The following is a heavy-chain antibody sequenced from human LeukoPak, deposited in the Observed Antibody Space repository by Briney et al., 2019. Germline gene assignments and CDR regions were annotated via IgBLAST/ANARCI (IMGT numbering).Heavy chain of an antibody. J-gene: IGHJ3*02. CDR2: INHSGST. CDR3: ARASRGYRNSFDI. Sequence: SETLSLTCAVYGGSFSGYYWSWIRQPPGKGLEWIGEINHSGSTNYTPSLKSRVTISVDTSKNQFSLKLSSVTAADTAVYYCARASRGYRNSFDIWGQGTMVTVSS. V-gene: IGHV4-34*01. D-gene: IGHD6-25*01. CDR1: GGSFSGYY.